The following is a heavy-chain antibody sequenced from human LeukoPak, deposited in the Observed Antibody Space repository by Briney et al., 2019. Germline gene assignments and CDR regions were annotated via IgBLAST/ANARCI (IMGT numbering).Heavy chain of an antibody. CDR3: AREVYSGYDFPQPIDY. J-gene: IGHJ4*02. D-gene: IGHD5-12*01. CDR2: IYTSGST. Sequence: SETLSLTCTVSGGSISSYYWSWIRQPAGKGLEWIGRIYTSGSTNYNPSLKSRVTISVDTSKNQFSLKLSSVTAADTAVYYCAREVYSGYDFPQPIDYWGQGTLVTVSS. CDR1: GGSISSYY. V-gene: IGHV4-4*07.